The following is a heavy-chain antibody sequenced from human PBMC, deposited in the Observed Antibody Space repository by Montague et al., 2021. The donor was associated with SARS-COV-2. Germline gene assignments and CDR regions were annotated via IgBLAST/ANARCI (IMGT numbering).Heavy chain of an antibody. Sequence: CAISEDSVSSNIAAWNWIRQSPPRGLEWLGRTKYTSTRYETYAVSVQSRITITADTSKNQLSLHLNSVTPEDTAVYYCARDLYWAFDAWGLGTTVTVSA. CDR3: ARDLYWAFDA. D-gene: IGHD2-8*02. CDR2: TKYTSTRYE. V-gene: IGHV6-1*01. J-gene: IGHJ3*01. CDR1: EDSVSSNIAA.